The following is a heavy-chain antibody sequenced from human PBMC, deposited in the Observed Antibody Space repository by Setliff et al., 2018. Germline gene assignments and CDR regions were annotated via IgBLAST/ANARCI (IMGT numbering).Heavy chain of an antibody. CDR1: GYSFSISW. J-gene: IGHJ3*01. Sequence: PGESLKISCKDSGYSFSISWIGWVRRMPGKGLDWMGIIYPGDPQIRYSPSFQGQVTISADKSTSTAYPEWSSLKASDTAMYYCVRPSAGYSRPFDVWGQGTMVTVSS. V-gene: IGHV5-51*01. CDR3: VRPSAGYSRPFDV. D-gene: IGHD2-15*01. CDR2: IYPGDPQI.